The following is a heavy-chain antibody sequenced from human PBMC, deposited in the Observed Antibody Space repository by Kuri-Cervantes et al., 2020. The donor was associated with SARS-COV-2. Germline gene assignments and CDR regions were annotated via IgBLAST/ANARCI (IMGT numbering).Heavy chain of an antibody. CDR3: TMGDWFDP. CDR1: GFTFRGSA. D-gene: IGHD3-16*01. V-gene: IGHV3-73*01. J-gene: IGHJ5*02. CDR2: IRSKANSYAT. Sequence: LSLTCAASGFTFRGSAMHWVRQASGKGLEWVGRIRSKANSYATAYAASVKGRFTISRDDSKNTAYLQMNSLKTEDTAVYYCTMGDWFDPWGQGTLVTVSS.